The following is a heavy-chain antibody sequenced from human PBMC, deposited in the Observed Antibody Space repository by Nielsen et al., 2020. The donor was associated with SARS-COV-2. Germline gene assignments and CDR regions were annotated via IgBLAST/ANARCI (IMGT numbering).Heavy chain of an antibody. D-gene: IGHD6-13*01. CDR1: GYTFTSYA. Sequence: ASVKVSCKASGYTFTSYAMHWVRQAPGQRLEWMGWINAGNGNTKYSQKFQGRVTITRDTSASTAYMELSSLRSEDTAVYYCARGPAAADPDETPHWFDPWGQGTLVTVSS. CDR2: INAGNGNT. J-gene: IGHJ5*02. V-gene: IGHV1-3*01. CDR3: ARGPAAADPDETPHWFDP.